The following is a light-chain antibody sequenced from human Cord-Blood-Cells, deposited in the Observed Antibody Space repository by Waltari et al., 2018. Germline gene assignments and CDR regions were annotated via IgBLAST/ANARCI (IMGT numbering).Light chain of an antibody. J-gene: IGKJ4*01. CDR1: QGIRND. V-gene: IGKV1-6*01. Sequence: AIQMTQPPPSLPASVGASVTITCRARQGIRNDLGRYQQKPGKAPKLLIYAASRLQSWVPARCGGSGSGADCTLTSSGLQPEDFATYYCRQDYKYPLAFGGGTKVEVK. CDR2: AAS. CDR3: RQDYKYPLA.